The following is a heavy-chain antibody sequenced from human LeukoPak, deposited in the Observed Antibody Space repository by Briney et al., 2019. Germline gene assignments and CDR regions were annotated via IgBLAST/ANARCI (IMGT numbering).Heavy chain of an antibody. J-gene: IGHJ4*02. Sequence: SETLSLTCAVYGGSFSSYYWGWIRQPPGKGLEWIGSIYYSGSTYYNPSLKSRVTISVDTSKNQFSLKLSSVTAADTAVYYCARRGMITFGGVIAGLDYWGQGTLVTVSS. CDR1: GGSFSSYY. CDR3: ARRGMITFGGVIAGLDY. V-gene: IGHV4-39*01. CDR2: IYYSGST. D-gene: IGHD3-16*02.